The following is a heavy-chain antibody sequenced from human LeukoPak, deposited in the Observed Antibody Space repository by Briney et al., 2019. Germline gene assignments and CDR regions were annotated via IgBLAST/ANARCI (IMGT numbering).Heavy chain of an antibody. CDR1: GFTFSSYV. CDR3: AKDGIAVAGDTHAFDI. D-gene: IGHD6-19*01. J-gene: IGHJ3*02. V-gene: IGHV3-30*04. CDR2: ISYDGSNE. Sequence: PGGSLRLSSAASGFTFSSYVMHWVRQAPGKGLEWVAIISYDGSNEYYADSVKGRFTISRDNSKNTLYLQMNSLRAEDTAVYYCAKDGIAVAGDTHAFDIWGQGTMVTVSS.